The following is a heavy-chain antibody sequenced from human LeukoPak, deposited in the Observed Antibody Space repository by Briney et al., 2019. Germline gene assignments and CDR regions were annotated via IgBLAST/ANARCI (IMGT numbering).Heavy chain of an antibody. Sequence: SETLSLTCSVSGGSISSSAYYWSWIRQPPGKGLEWIGYIYYSGSTNYNPSLKSRVTISVDTSKNQFSLKLSSVTAADTAVYYCARGLGSSGWYKGGGYYYYMDVWGKGTTVTISS. J-gene: IGHJ6*03. CDR2: IYYSGST. V-gene: IGHV4-61*08. CDR3: ARGLGSSGWYKGGGYYYYMDV. CDR1: GGSISSSAYY. D-gene: IGHD6-19*01.